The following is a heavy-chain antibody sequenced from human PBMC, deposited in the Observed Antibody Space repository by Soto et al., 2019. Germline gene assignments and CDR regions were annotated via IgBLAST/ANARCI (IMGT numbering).Heavy chain of an antibody. V-gene: IGHV4-31*03. Sequence: SETLSLTCTVSGGSITSGGYCWTWIRQHPVKGLEWMGHIYYSGSSSYNPSLKSRLTISIDTSKNQFSLKLTSVTATDMAVYYCARDGDYFGSGSPPLLSKWGQGTLVTVSS. CDR2: IYYSGSS. D-gene: IGHD3-10*01. J-gene: IGHJ4*02. CDR1: GGSITSGGYC. CDR3: ARDGDYFGSGSPPLLSK.